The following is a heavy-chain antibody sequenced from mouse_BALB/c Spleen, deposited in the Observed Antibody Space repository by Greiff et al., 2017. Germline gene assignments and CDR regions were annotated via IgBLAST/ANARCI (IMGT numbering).Heavy chain of an antibody. CDR2: ISSGGST. Sequence: EVKLVESGGGLVKPGGSLKLSCAASGFTFSSYAMSWVRQTPEKRLEWVASISSGGSTYYPDSVKGRFTISRDNARNILYLQMSSLRSEDTAMYYCARGLYGNYNYFDYWGQGTTLTVSS. J-gene: IGHJ2*01. CDR3: ARGLYGNYNYFDY. V-gene: IGHV5-6-5*01. CDR1: GFTFSSYA. D-gene: IGHD2-1*01.